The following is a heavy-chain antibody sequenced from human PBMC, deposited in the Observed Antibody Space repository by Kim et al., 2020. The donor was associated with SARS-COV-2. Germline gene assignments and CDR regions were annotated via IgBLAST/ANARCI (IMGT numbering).Heavy chain of an antibody. CDR2: INPGNGNT. J-gene: IGHJ1*01. CDR3: SKDIHVAGTFSYFHP. V-gene: IGHV1-3*01. Sequence: ASVKVSCTASGYTFIDYAIHWVRQAPGQRLEWMGWINPGNGNTRYSQSFQGRVTFTRDTSATTAYMEMSSLKSEDTAVYYCSKDIHVAGTFSYFHPWGLG. D-gene: IGHD2-15*01. CDR1: GYTFIDYA.